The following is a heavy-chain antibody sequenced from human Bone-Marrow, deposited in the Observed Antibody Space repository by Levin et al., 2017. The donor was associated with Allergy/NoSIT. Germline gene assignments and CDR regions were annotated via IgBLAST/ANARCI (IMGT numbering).Heavy chain of an antibody. CDR2: IWYDGSNK. V-gene: IGHV3-33*01. Sequence: GESLKISCAASGFTFSSYGMHWVRQAPGKGLEWVAVIWYDGSNKYYADSVKGRFTISRDNSKNTLYLQMNSLRAEDTAVYYCARASSERGLSEGDYWGQGTLVTVSS. CDR3: ARASSERGLSEGDY. J-gene: IGHJ4*02. CDR1: GFTFSSYG. D-gene: IGHD2-2*01.